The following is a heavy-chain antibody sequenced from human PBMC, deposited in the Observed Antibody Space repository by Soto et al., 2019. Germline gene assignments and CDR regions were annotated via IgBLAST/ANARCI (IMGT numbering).Heavy chain of an antibody. CDR1: GATLDTFINYG. Sequence: ASVKVSCKASGATLDTFINYGITWVRRAPGQGLEWMGGIIPVFGTAHYAQKFQGRLTISADESTSTAYMELSSLRSEDTAVYFCARGVKYGAYSRWFDPWGQGTLVTVSS. CDR2: IIPVFGTA. D-gene: IGHD4-17*01. J-gene: IGHJ5*02. CDR3: ARGVKYGAYSRWFDP. V-gene: IGHV1-69*13.